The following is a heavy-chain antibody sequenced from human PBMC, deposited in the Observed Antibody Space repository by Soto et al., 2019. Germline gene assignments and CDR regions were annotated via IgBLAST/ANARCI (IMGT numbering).Heavy chain of an antibody. V-gene: IGHV3-23*01. CDR3: ARSPMVYVIHLDY. D-gene: IGHD2-8*01. CDR1: GFTFSSYA. CDR2: ISGSSGGST. J-gene: IGHJ4*02. Sequence: GGSLRLSCAASGFTFSSYAMTWVRQAPGKGLEWVSSISGSSGGSTNYANSVKGRFTTSRDNSKNTLYLRMNSLRPEDTAIYYCARSPMVYVIHLDYWGQGALVTVSS.